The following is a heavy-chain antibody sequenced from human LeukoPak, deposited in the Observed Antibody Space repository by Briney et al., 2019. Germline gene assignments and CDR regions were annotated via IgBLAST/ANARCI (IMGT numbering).Heavy chain of an antibody. CDR2: IIPIFGTA. CDR1: GYTFTSYG. CDR3: ARDRIPGITGIYYFDY. V-gene: IGHV1-69*05. D-gene: IGHD1-20*01. Sequence: SVKVSCKASGYTFTSYGISWVRQAPGQGLEWMGGIIPIFGTANYAQKFQGRVTITTDESTSTAYMELSSLRSEDTAVYYCARDRIPGITGIYYFDYWGQGTLVTVSS. J-gene: IGHJ4*02.